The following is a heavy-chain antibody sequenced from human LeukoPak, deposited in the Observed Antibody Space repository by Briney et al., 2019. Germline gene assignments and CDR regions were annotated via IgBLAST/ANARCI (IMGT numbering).Heavy chain of an antibody. D-gene: IGHD5-24*01. CDR1: GFTFTTYW. J-gene: IGHJ4*02. V-gene: IGHV3-7*01. CDR3: ARDRKRRDGYYY. Sequence: GGSLRLSCAASGFTFTTYWMTWVRQAPGKGLEWVANIKQDGSDKYYVDSVKGRFIISRDNAKNSLYLQMNSLRAEDTAVYYCARDRKRRDGYYYWGQGTLVTVSS. CDR2: IKQDGSDK.